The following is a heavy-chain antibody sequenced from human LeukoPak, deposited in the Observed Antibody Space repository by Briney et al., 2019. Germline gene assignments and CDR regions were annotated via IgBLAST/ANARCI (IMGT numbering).Heavy chain of an antibody. D-gene: IGHD3-16*01. V-gene: IGHV4-59*01. CDR2: FYYGGST. CDR3: ARNYVGLRSAVEI. Sequence: SETLSLTCTVSGGSISGFYWSWMRLPPGEGLEWIGYFYYGGSTIYNPSLRSRVTISVDTSNDQFSLKLSSVTAADTAVYYCARNYVGLRSAVEIWGQGTTVTVSS. CDR1: GGSISGFY. J-gene: IGHJ3*02.